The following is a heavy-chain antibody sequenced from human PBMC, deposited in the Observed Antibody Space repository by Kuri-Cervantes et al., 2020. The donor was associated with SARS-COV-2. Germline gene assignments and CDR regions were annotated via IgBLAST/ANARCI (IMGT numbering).Heavy chain of an antibody. CDR3: ARVHDSSGYNSLDI. Sequence: GSLRLSCTVSGGSISSSSYYWGWIRQPPGKGLEWIGSIYYSGSTYYNPSLKSRVTISVDTSKNQFSLKLSSVTAADTAVYYCARVHDSSGYNSLDIWGQGTMITVSS. D-gene: IGHD3-22*01. V-gene: IGHV4-39*07. CDR1: GGSISSSSYY. J-gene: IGHJ3*02. CDR2: IYYSGST.